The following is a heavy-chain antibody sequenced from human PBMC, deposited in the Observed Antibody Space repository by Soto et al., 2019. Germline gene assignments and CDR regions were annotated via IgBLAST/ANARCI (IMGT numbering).Heavy chain of an antibody. CDR2: IYYSGST. CDR1: GGSISSSSYY. D-gene: IGHD1-26*01. V-gene: IGHV4-39*01. J-gene: IGHJ4*02. CDR3: ARLVFRMWDSGNFDY. Sequence: SETLSLTCTVSGGSISSSSYYWGWIRQPPGKGLEWIGSIYYSGSTYYNPSLKSRVTISVDTSKNQFSLKLSSVTAADTAVYYCARLVFRMWDSGNFDYWGQGTLVTVSS.